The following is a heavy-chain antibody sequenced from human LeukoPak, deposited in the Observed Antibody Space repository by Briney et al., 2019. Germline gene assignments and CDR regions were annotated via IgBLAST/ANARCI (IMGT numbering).Heavy chain of an antibody. CDR2: IIPIFGTA. J-gene: IGHJ4*02. Sequence: SVKVSCKASVGTFSSYAISWVRQAPGQGLEGMGGIIPIFGTANYAQKFQGRVTITADESTSTAYMELSSLRSEDTAVYYCARVWGYGSGYFDYWGQGTLVTVSS. CDR3: ARVWGYGSGYFDY. V-gene: IGHV1-69*13. D-gene: IGHD3-10*01. CDR1: VGTFSSYA.